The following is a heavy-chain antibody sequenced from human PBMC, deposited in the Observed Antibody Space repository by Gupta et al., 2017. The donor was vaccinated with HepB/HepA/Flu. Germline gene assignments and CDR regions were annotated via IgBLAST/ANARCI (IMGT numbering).Heavy chain of an antibody. J-gene: IGHJ6*03. V-gene: IGHV3-48*02. CDR3: ARDLTSPHYYYMDV. CDR1: GFTFSTYS. D-gene: IGHD3-9*01. CDR2: ISSSSSII. Sequence: EVQLVESGGGLVQPGGSLRLSCAASGFTFSTYSMNWVRQAPGKGLEWVSYISSSSSIIHYADSVKGRFTISRDNAKNSVYLQMNSLRDDDTAAYYCARDLTSPHYYYMDVWGKGTTVTVSS.